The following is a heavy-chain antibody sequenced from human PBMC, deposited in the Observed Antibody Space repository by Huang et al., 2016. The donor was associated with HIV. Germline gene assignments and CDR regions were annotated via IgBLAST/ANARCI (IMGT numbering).Heavy chain of an antibody. CDR3: ARPRMTATSSDSTWSFFDS. CDR1: GGSLSDHY. D-gene: IGHD2-21*02. V-gene: IGHV4-34*02. Sequence: QVQLQQWGAGLLKPSGALSLKCAVYGGSLSDHYWPWIRLSQGKRLEWIGELNHRGLPTSNQSLRSRVTMSVDMSKNHFSLNLTSLTAADTAVYYCARPRMTATSSDSTWSFFDSWGQGTLVIVSS. CDR2: LNHRGLP. J-gene: IGHJ4*02.